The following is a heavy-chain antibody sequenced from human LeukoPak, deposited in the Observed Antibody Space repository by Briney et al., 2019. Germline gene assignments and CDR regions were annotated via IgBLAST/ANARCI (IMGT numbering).Heavy chain of an antibody. CDR1: GDSITTGSYY. J-gene: IGHJ4*02. Sequence: SETLSLTCTVSGDSITTGSYYWSWVRQPAGKGLEWIGRVYINGVTHYDPSLKSRVTISLDTSKNQFSLRLISVTAADTAVYYCARMPASSGFWGQGTQVIVSS. CDR2: VYINGVT. D-gene: IGHD3-22*01. V-gene: IGHV4-61*02. CDR3: ARMPASSGF.